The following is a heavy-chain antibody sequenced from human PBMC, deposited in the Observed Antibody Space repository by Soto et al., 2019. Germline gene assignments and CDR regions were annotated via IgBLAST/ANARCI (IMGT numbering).Heavy chain of an antibody. J-gene: IGHJ6*02. CDR3: ARGGSSLYYYYYGMDV. Sequence: ASVKVSCKVSGYTLTELSMHWVRQAPGKGLEWMGGFDPEDGETIYAQKFQGRVTMTEDTSTDTAYMELSRLRSDDTAVYYCARGGSSLYYYYYGMDVWGQGTTVTVSS. V-gene: IGHV1-24*01. D-gene: IGHD6-6*01. CDR1: GYTLTELS. CDR2: FDPEDGET.